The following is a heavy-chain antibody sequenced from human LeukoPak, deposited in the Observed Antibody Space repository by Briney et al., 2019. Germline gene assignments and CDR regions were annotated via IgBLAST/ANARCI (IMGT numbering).Heavy chain of an antibody. CDR3: ASSTLSGTARSFDY. CDR2: ISGSGGST. J-gene: IGHJ4*02. CDR1: GFTFSSYA. Sequence: GGSLRLSCAASGFTFSSYAMSWVRQAPGKGLEWVSAISGSGGSTYYADSVKGRFTISRDNSKNTLYLQMNSLRAEDTAVYFCASSTLSGTARSFDYWGQGTLVTVSS. V-gene: IGHV3-23*01. D-gene: IGHD6-6*01.